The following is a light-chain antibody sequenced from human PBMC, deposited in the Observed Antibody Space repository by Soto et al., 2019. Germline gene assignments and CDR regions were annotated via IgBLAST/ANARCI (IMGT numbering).Light chain of an antibody. Sequence: EIVMTQSPATLSVSPGARATLSCRASQSVRSYLAWYQQKPGQTPSLLIYGASTRATGVPARFSGSGSGTDFPLTISSLQSEVFAVYYCQQYNNWLALTLGQGTKVEVK. J-gene: IGKJ1*01. V-gene: IGKV3-15*01. CDR2: GAS. CDR3: QQYNNWLALT. CDR1: QSVRSY.